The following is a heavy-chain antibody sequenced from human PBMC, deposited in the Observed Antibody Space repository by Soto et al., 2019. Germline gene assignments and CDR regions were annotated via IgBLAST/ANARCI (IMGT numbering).Heavy chain of an antibody. D-gene: IGHD3-10*01. CDR2: IKSKTDGGTT. V-gene: IGHV3-15*01. Sequence: SLRLSCAASGFTFSNAWMSWVRQAPGKGLEWVGRIKSKTDGGTTDYAAPVKGRFTISRDDSKNTLYLQMNSLKTEDTAVYYCTTTPYYYGSGSYYRKSYWGQGTLVTVSS. CDR3: TTTPYYYGSGSYYRKSY. CDR1: GFTFSNAW. J-gene: IGHJ4*02.